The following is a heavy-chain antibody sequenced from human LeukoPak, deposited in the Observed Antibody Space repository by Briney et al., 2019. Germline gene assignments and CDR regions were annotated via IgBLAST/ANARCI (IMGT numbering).Heavy chain of an antibody. V-gene: IGHV4-59*01. Sequence: SETLSLTCTVSGGSISSYYWSWIRQPPGKGLEWIGYIYYSGSTNYNPSLKSRVTISVDTSKNQFSLKLSSVTAADTAVYYCARNKNYYGSGSYYNVDYWGQGTLVTVSS. J-gene: IGHJ4*02. CDR2: IYYSGST. CDR1: GGSISSYY. CDR3: ARNKNYYGSGSYYNVDY. D-gene: IGHD3-10*01.